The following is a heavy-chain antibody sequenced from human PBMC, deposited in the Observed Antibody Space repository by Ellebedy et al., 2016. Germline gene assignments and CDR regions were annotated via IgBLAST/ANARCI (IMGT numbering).Heavy chain of an antibody. CDR3: ARVKRYSSSWVLVYYYYMDV. J-gene: IGHJ6*03. CDR1: GFTFSSYW. D-gene: IGHD6-13*01. CDR2: IKQDGSEK. V-gene: IGHV3-7*01. Sequence: GESLKISXAASGFTFSSYWMSWVRQAPGKGLEWVANIKQDGSEKYYVDSVKGRFTISRDNAKNSLYLQMNSLRAEDTAVYYCARVKRYSSSWVLVYYYYMDVWGKGTTVTVSS.